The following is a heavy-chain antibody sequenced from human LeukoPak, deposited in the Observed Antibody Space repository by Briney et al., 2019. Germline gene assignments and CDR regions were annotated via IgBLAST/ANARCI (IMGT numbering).Heavy chain of an antibody. Sequence: PETLSLTCTVSGGSISSYYWSWIRQPAGKGLEWIVRIYTSGSTNYNPSLKSRVTMSVDTSKNQFSLKLSSVTAADTAVYYCARDRVQLGHNWFDPWGQGTLVTVSS. CDR2: IYTSGST. CDR1: GGSISSYY. V-gene: IGHV4-4*07. D-gene: IGHD5-18*01. J-gene: IGHJ5*02. CDR3: ARDRVQLGHNWFDP.